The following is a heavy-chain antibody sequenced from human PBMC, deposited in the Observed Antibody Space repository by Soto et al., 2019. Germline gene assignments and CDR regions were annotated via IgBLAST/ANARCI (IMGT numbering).Heavy chain of an antibody. Sequence: SQTLSLTCVLSGDSVSSNSAAWNWIRQSPSRGLEWLGRTYYRSKWYNDYAVSVKSRITINPDTSKNQFSLQLNSVTPEDTAVYYCARDPGGSYFYYYYGMDVWGQGTTVTVSS. J-gene: IGHJ6*02. V-gene: IGHV6-1*01. CDR1: GDSVSSNSAA. CDR2: TYYRSKWYN. D-gene: IGHD1-26*01. CDR3: ARDPGGSYFYYYYGMDV.